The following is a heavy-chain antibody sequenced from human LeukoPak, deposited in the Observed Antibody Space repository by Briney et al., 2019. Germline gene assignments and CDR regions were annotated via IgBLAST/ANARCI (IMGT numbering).Heavy chain of an antibody. CDR2: IYYSGTT. V-gene: IGHV4-30-4*01. CDR3: ARAPLYSGHDFVDY. J-gene: IGHJ4*02. D-gene: IGHD5-12*01. CDR1: GGSISSGDCY. Sequence: SETLSPTCTVSGGSISSGDCYWSWIRQPPGKGLEWIGYIYYSGTTYYNPSLKSRLTISIDTSKNQFSLKLSSVTAADTAVYYCARAPLYSGHDFVDYWGQGTLVTVSS.